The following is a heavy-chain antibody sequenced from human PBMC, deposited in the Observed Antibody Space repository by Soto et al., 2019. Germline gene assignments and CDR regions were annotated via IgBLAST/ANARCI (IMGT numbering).Heavy chain of an antibody. CDR3: ARTYSGYRYGMDV. Sequence: PGESLKISCKGSGYSFTSYWIGWVRQMPGKGLEWMGLIYPGDSDTRYSPSFQGQVTISADKSISTAYLQWSSLKASDTAMYYCARTYSGYRYGMDVWGQGTTVTVSS. J-gene: IGHJ6*02. D-gene: IGHD5-12*01. CDR1: GYSFTSYW. V-gene: IGHV5-51*01. CDR2: IYPGDSDT.